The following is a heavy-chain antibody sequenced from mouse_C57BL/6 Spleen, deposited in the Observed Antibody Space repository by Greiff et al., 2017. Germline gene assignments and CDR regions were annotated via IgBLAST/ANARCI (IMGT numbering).Heavy chain of an antibody. CDR1: GYTFTSYW. Sequence: VQLQQPGAELVRPGSSVKLSCKASGYTFTSYWMHWVKQRPIQGLEWIGNIDPSDSETHYNQKFKDKATLTVDKSSSTAYMQLSSLTSEDSAVYYCARGGRGGYFDYWGKGTTLTVAS. CDR2: IDPSDSET. V-gene: IGHV1-52*01. D-gene: IGHD3-3*01. J-gene: IGHJ2*01. CDR3: ARGGRGGYFDY.